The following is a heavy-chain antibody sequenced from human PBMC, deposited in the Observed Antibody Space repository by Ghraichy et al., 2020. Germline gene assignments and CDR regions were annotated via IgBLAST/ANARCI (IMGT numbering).Heavy chain of an antibody. J-gene: IGHJ4*02. Sequence: SQTLSLTCAISGDSVSSNSAAWNWIRQSPSRGLEWLGRTYYRSKWYNDYAVSVKSRITINPDTSKNQFSLQLNSVTPEDTAVYYCARDQYYYDSSGYYSTLDYCGQGTLVTVSS. CDR3: ARDQYYYDSSGYYSTLDY. D-gene: IGHD3-22*01. CDR2: TYYRSKWYN. CDR1: GDSVSSNSAA. V-gene: IGHV6-1*01.